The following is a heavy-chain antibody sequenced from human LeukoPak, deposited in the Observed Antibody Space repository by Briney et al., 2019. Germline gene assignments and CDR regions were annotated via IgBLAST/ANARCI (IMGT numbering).Heavy chain of an antibody. V-gene: IGHV1-3*04. D-gene: IGHD2-21*01. CDR2: INTGNGNT. CDR1: GYSFTTYA. Sequence: SVKVSCKASGYSFTTYAMHWVRQAPGQRLEWMGWINTGNGNTKYSQKFQGRVTITRYTSANTAYMELSSLISEDTAVYYCARDKFPGRFDPWGQGTLVTVSS. J-gene: IGHJ5*02. CDR3: ARDKFPGRFDP.